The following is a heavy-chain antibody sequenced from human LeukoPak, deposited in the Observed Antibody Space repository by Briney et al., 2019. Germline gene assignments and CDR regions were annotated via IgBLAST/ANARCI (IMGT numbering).Heavy chain of an antibody. J-gene: IGHJ6*02. V-gene: IGHV3-74*03. D-gene: IGHD3/OR15-3a*01. CDR3: VSLDGVYYYHMDV. CDR1: GGSFSGYY. Sequence: ETLSLTCAVYGGSFSGYYWSWIRQPPGKGLVWVSRISPDGNSATYADSVKGRFTISRDNAKNTLYLQMNSLRAEDSAVYYCVSLDGVYYYHMDVWGQGTTVIVSS. CDR2: ISPDGNSA.